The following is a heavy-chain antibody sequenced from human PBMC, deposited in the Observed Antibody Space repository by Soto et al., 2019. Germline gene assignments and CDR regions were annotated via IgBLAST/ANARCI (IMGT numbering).Heavy chain of an antibody. V-gene: IGHV3-21*01. CDR2: ISSGSSDT. CDR1: GFTFSRFS. J-gene: IGHJ4*02. Sequence: GGALRLSCEASGFTFSRFSMNWVRQVPGKGLEWVASISSGSSDTWYADSVKGRFIISRDNAQNSLFLQMNTLRPEDTAMYYCARVAYWGPGTQVTVSS. CDR3: ARVAY.